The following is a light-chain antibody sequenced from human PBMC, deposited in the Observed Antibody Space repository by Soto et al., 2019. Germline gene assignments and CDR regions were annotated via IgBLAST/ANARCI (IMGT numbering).Light chain of an antibody. CDR2: GAS. Sequence: EIVLTQSPGTLSLSPGERATLSCRASQSVSSSYLAWYQQKPGQAPRLLIYGASSRATGIPDRFSGSGSGTDFTLTISRLEPEDCAVYYCQQYGTSLLTFGGGTQVEIK. V-gene: IGKV3-20*01. J-gene: IGKJ4*01. CDR1: QSVSSSY. CDR3: QQYGTSLLT.